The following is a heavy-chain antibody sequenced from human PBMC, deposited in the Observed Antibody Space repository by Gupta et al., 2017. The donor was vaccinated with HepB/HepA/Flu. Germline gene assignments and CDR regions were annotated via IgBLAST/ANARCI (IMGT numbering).Heavy chain of an antibody. CDR3: TRLPIVGATSGEDWFDP. J-gene: IGHJ5*02. CDR1: GFIFTDST. CDR2: IRSKANSYTT. Sequence: EVQLVESGGGVVQPGGSLKLSCAASGFIFTDSTMYWVRKASGKGLGWVGRIRSKANSYTTEYAASVKGRFTISRDDSKNTAYLQMHSLKTEDTAVYYCTRLPIVGATSGEDWFDPWGQGTLVTVSS. D-gene: IGHD1-26*01. V-gene: IGHV3-73*02.